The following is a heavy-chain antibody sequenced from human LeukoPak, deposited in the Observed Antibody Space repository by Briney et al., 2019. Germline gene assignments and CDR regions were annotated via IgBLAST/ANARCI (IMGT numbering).Heavy chain of an antibody. CDR3: ARVKFRGVIIAPFSYFDY. CDR2: INHSGST. J-gene: IGHJ4*02. Sequence: SETLSLTCAVYGGSFSGYYWSWIRQPPGKGLEWIGEINHSGSTNYNPPLKSRVTISVDTSKNQFSLKLSSVTAADTAVYYCARVKFRGVIIAPFSYFDYWGQGTLVTVSS. V-gene: IGHV4-34*01. D-gene: IGHD3-10*01. CDR1: GGSFSGYY.